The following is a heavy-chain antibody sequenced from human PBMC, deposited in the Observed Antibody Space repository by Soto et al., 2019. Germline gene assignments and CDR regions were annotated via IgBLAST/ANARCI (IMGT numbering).Heavy chain of an antibody. CDR3: ARVSDYGDNFDY. J-gene: IGHJ4*02. CDR2: IHYSGST. CDR1: GGSISSYY. V-gene: IGHV4-59*01. Sequence: SETRSLTCTVSGGSISSYYWSWIRQPPGKGLEWIGYIHYSGSTNYNPSLKSRVTISVDTSKNQFSLKLSSVTAADTAVYYCARVSDYGDNFDYWGQGTLVTVSS. D-gene: IGHD4-17*01.